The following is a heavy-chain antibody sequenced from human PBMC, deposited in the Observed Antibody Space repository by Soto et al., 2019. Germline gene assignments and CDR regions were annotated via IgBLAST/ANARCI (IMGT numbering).Heavy chain of an antibody. CDR3: AKVLHDYGDYNYYGMDV. J-gene: IGHJ6*02. CDR1: GFTFSSYA. CDR2: ISGSGGST. V-gene: IGHV3-23*01. Sequence: WGSLRLSCAASGFTFSSYAMSWVRQAPGKGLEWVSAISGSGGSTYYADSVKGRFTISRDNSKNTLYLQMNSLRAEDTAVYYCAKVLHDYGDYNYYGMDVWGQGTTVTISS. D-gene: IGHD4-17*01.